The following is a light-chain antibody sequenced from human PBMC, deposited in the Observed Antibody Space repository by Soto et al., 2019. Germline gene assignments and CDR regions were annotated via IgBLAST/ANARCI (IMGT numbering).Light chain of an antibody. J-gene: IGLJ3*02. CDR2: AVS. V-gene: IGLV2-14*03. Sequence: QSALTQPASLSGSPGQSITISCTGTNTDIGAYSRVCWYQQHPGKVPKLMIYAVSNRPSGVSNRFSGSKSGNTASLTISGLRSEDEADYYCVSYTNSDSWVFGGGTKLTVL. CDR3: VSYTNSDSWV. CDR1: NTDIGAYSR.